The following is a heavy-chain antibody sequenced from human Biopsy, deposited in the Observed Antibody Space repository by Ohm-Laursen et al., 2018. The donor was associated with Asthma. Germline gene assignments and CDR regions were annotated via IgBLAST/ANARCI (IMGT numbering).Heavy chain of an antibody. V-gene: IGHV3-30*03. CDR1: GFSFGSFG. CDR3: AREGVAGTHIED. CDR2: ISFDGRYE. J-gene: IGHJ4*02. Sequence: SLRLSCSAFGFSFGSFGMHWVRQVPGKGPEWVALISFDGRYEYYADSVKGRFTVSRDNSKNTLSLQMNSLTAEDTAVYYCAREGVAGTHIEDWGQGTLVTVSS. D-gene: IGHD6-19*01.